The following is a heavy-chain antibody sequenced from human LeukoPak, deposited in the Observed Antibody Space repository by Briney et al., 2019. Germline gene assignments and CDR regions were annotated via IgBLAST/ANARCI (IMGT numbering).Heavy chain of an antibody. V-gene: IGHV3-30*19. D-gene: IGHD6-19*01. Sequence: QPGGSLRLSCAASGFTFSSYGMHWVRQAPGKGLEWVAVISYDGSNKYYADSVKGRFTISRDNSKNTLYLQMNSLRAEDTAVYYCASGPEYSSGPNQLDYWGQGTLVTVSS. CDR2: ISYDGSNK. CDR1: GFTFSSYG. CDR3: ASGPEYSSGPNQLDY. J-gene: IGHJ4*02.